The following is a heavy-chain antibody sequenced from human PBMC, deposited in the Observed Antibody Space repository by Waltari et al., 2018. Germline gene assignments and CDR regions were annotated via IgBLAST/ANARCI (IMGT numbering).Heavy chain of an antibody. J-gene: IGHJ4*02. D-gene: IGHD5-18*01. V-gene: IGHV3-21*01. CDR2: ISSSSSYI. CDR3: ARDAGSYSYGYGAFDY. Sequence: EVQLVESGGGLVKPGGSLRLSCAASGFTFSSYSMNWVRQAPGKGLEWVSSISSSSSYIYYADSVKGRFTISRDNAKNSLYLQMNSLRAEDTAVYYCARDAGSYSYGYGAFDYWGQGTLVTVSS. CDR1: GFTFSSYS.